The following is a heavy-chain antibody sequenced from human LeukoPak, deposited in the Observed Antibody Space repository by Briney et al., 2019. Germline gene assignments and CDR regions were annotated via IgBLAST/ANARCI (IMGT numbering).Heavy chain of an antibody. CDR2: INPNSGGT. J-gene: IGHJ4*02. CDR1: GYTFTGYY. Sequence: ASVKVSCKASGYTFTGYYMHWVRQAPGQGLEWMGWINPNSGGTNYAQKFQGRVTMTRDTSISTAYMELSRLRSDDTAVYYCARSMYYDFWSGYSPQYYFDYWGQGTLVTVSS. V-gene: IGHV1-2*02. CDR3: ARSMYYDFWSGYSPQYYFDY. D-gene: IGHD3-3*01.